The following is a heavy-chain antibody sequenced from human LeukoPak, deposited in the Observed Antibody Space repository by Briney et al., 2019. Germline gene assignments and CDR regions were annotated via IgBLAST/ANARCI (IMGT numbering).Heavy chain of an antibody. Sequence: ASVKVSCKASAYTFTNCDISWVRQAPGHGLEWMGWIRSFNGDTNYAQKFQGRVTITADTSTSTAYMELRSLRSDDTAVYYCARGWELLSWGQGTLVTVSS. D-gene: IGHD3-10*01. V-gene: IGHV1-18*01. CDR3: ARGWELLS. CDR2: IRSFNGDT. CDR1: AYTFTNCD. J-gene: IGHJ5*02.